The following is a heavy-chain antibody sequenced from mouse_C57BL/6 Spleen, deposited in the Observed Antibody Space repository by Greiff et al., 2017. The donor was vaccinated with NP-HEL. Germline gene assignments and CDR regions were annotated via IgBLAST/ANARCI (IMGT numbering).Heavy chain of an antibody. CDR1: GYAFSSSW. V-gene: IGHV1-82*01. J-gene: IGHJ2*01. D-gene: IGHD4-1*01. Sequence: QVQLKESGPELVKPGASVKISCKASGYAFSSSWMNWVKQRPGKGLEWIGRIYPGDGDTNYNGKFKGKATLTADKSSSTAYMQLSSLTSEDSAVYFCARGDWVGDYWGQGITLTVSS. CDR2: IYPGDGDT. CDR3: ARGDWVGDY.